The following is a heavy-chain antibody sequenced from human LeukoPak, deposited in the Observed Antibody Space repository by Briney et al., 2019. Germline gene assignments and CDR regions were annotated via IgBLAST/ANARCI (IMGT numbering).Heavy chain of an antibody. J-gene: IGHJ4*02. CDR2: IYHSGSS. CDR3: ARENYFDSTAYLD. D-gene: IGHD3-22*01. Sequence: SETLSLTCSVPGYSIRTSSYWGWIRQSPGKGLDWIGGIYHSGSSCYNPSLESRVTISLDTSKNQFSLKLTSVTAADTAIYYCARENYFDSTAYLDWGQGTLVTVSS. V-gene: IGHV4-38-2*02. CDR1: GYSIRTSSY.